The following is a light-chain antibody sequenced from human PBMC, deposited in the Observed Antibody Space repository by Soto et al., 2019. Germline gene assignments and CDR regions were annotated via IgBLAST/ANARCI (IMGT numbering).Light chain of an antibody. J-gene: IGKJ1*01. CDR1: QGISSR. CDR3: QQYNSYWT. CDR2: AAS. Sequence: DIQMTQSPSSLSASVGDRVTITCRASQGISSRLGWYQQEPGKAPKLLIYAASSLQSGVPSRFSGSGSGTDFTLTISSLQPDDFATYYCQQYNSYWTFGQGTKVEIK. V-gene: IGKV1D-16*01.